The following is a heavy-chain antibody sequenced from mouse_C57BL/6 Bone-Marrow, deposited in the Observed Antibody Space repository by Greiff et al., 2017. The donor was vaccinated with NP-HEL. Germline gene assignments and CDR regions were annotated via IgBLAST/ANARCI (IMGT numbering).Heavy chain of an antibody. CDR2: FYPGSGSI. V-gene: IGHV1-62-2*01. J-gene: IGHJ2*01. CDR1: GYTFTEYT. D-gene: IGHD2-2*01. Sequence: VKLQQSGAELVKPGASVKLSCKASGYTFTEYTIHWVKQRSGQGLEWIGWFYPGSGSIKYNEKFKDKATLTADKSSSTVYMELSRLTSEDSAVYFCARHEENYYGYDAYFDYWGQGTTLTVSS. CDR3: ARHEENYYGYDAYFDY.